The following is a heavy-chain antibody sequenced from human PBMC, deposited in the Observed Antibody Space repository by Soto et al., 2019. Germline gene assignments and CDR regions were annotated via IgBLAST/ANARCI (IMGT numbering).Heavy chain of an antibody. Sequence: SETLSLTCSVSGVSISSGNWWTFVRQSPQRGLEYIGEIFHDGTANYYPSFERRVAISVDTSKNQFSLKLTSVTAADTAIYFCARLVYDTRLNYMYFDFWGQGTLVTVSS. CDR3: ARLVYDTRLNYMYFDF. CDR1: GVSISSGNW. CDR2: IFHDGTA. D-gene: IGHD3-10*01. J-gene: IGHJ4*02. V-gene: IGHV4-4*02.